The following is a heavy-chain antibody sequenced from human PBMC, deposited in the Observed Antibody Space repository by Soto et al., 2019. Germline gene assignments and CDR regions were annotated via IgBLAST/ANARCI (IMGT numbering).Heavy chain of an antibody. J-gene: IGHJ5*02. CDR1: GDSVSSNSAA. V-gene: IGHV6-1*01. Sequence: QVQLQQSGPGLVKPSQTLSLTCAISGDSVSSNSAAWNLIRQSPSRGLEWLRRTYYRSKWYNDYAVHVQSGIPINPVASMLPFPLQVNSLNPGDMAVYCCTRAYCGRGRCLAWSSWFAPWVQGTLVAVSS. CDR2: TYYRSKWYN. CDR3: TRAYCGRGRCLAWSSWFAP. D-gene: IGHD2-15*01.